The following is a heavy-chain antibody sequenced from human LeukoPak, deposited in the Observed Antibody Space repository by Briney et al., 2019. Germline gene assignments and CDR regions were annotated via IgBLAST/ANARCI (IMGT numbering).Heavy chain of an antibody. D-gene: IGHD6-13*01. CDR2: IYPGDSDT. Sequence: EESLKISCKGSGYSFTSYWIGWVRQMPGKGLEWMGIIYPGDSDTRYSPSFQGQVTISADKSISTAYLQWSSLKASDTAMYYCARVPIRYSCSDRTPDYWGQGTLVTVSS. CDR3: ARVPIRYSCSDRTPDY. V-gene: IGHV5-51*01. J-gene: IGHJ4*02. CDR1: GYSFTSYW.